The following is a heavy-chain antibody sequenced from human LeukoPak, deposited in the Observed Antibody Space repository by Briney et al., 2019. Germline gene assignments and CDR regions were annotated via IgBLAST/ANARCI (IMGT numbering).Heavy chain of an antibody. CDR3: ASYLTSIPSGMDV. D-gene: IGHD2/OR15-2a*01. CDR1: GFTFSSYW. Sequence: GGSLRLSCAASGFTFSSYWMHWLRQEPRKGLVWVSRISTDGSSRSYADSVKGRFAISRDNGKNTLYLQMNSLRAEDTAVYYCASYLTSIPSGMDVWGQGATVTVSS. V-gene: IGHV3-74*01. J-gene: IGHJ6*02. CDR2: ISTDGSSR.